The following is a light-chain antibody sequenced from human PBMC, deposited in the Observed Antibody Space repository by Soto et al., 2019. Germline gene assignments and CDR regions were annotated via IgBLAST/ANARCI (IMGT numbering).Light chain of an antibody. Sequence: QSVLTQPPSVSGAPGQRVTISRTGSNSNLGAGYDVHWYQQHPGTAPKFLIYGNKNRPSGVPDRFSGSKSGTSASLAITGLQAEDEADYYCQYYDNRLSGLSYVFGTGTKVTVL. J-gene: IGLJ1*01. V-gene: IGLV1-40*01. CDR2: GNK. CDR3: QYYDNRLSGLSYV. CDR1: NSNLGAGYD.